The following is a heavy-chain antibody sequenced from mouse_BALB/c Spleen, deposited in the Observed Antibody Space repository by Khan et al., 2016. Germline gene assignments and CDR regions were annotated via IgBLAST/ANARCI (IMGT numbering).Heavy chain of an antibody. V-gene: IGHV3-2*02. CDR3: ARSMITTAFAY. CDR2: ISYSGST. CDR1: GYSITSDYA. D-gene: IGHD2-4*01. J-gene: IGHJ3*01. Sequence: EVKLEESGPGLVKPSQSLSLTCTVTGYSITSDYAWNWIRQFPGNKLEWMGYISYSGSTSYNPSLKSRIPITRDTSKNQFFLQLNSVTTEDTATYYCARSMITTAFAYWGQGTLVTVSA.